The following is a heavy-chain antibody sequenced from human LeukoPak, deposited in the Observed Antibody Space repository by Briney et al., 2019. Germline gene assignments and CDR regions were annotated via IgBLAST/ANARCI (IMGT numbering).Heavy chain of an antibody. Sequence: GGSLRLSCAASGFTFSSYAMSWVRQAPGKGLEWVSAISGSGGSTYYADSVKGRFTISRDNPKNTLYLQMNSLRAEDTAVYYCAKDNGDYEAYFGYWGQGTLVTVSS. CDR3: AKDNGDYEAYFGY. CDR1: GFTFSSYA. D-gene: IGHD4-17*01. CDR2: ISGSGGST. V-gene: IGHV3-23*01. J-gene: IGHJ4*02.